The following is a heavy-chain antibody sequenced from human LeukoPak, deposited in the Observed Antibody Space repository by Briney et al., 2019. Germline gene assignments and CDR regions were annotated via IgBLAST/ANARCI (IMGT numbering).Heavy chain of an antibody. CDR2: INPNSGGT. J-gene: IGHJ3*02. V-gene: IGHV1-2*02. CDR3: ARVVATTRRHDAFDI. Sequence: ASVKVSCKASGYTFTCYYMHWVRQPPGQGLEWMGWINPNSGGTNYAQKFQGRVTMTRDTSISTAYMELSRLRSDDTAVYYCARVVATTRRHDAFDIWGKGTMVTVSS. D-gene: IGHD1-26*01. CDR1: GYTFTCYY.